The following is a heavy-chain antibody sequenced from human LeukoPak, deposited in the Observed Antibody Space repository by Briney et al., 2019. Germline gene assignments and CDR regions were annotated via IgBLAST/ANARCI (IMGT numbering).Heavy chain of an antibody. CDR3: ARDRCGGGSCYSTSKYNWFDP. Sequence: SVKVSCKASGGTFSSYAISWVRQAPGQGLEWMGRIIPIFGTANYAQKFQGRVTITTDESTSTAYMELSSLRSEDTAVYYCARDRCGGGSCYSTSKYNWFDPWGQGTLVTVSS. J-gene: IGHJ5*02. D-gene: IGHD2-15*01. V-gene: IGHV1-69*05. CDR2: IIPIFGTA. CDR1: GGTFSSYA.